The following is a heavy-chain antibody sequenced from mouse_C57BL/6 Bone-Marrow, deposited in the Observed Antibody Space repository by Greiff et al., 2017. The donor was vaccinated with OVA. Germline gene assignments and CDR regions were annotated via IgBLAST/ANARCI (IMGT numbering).Heavy chain of an antibody. Sequence: EVMLVESGGDLVKPGGSLKLSCAASGFTFSSYGMSWVRQTPDKRLEWVATISSGGSYTYYPDSVQGRFTISRDNAKNTLYLQMSSLKSEDTAMYYCARRAMDYWGQGTSVTVSS. CDR3: ARRAMDY. CDR1: GFTFSSYG. J-gene: IGHJ4*01. CDR2: ISSGGSYT. V-gene: IGHV5-6*02.